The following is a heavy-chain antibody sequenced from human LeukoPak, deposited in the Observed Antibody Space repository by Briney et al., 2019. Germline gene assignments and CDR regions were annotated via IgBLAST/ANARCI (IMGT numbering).Heavy chain of an antibody. CDR3: ARAKGPGAHYNWFDP. CDR1: GASISSGDYY. V-gene: IGHV4-30-4*01. Sequence: ASETLSLTCTVSGASISSGDYYWSWLRQPPGKGLEWIGYIYNSGSPFYNPSLKSRLTISVDTSKKQFSLKLSSVAAADTAVYYCARAKGPGAHYNWFDPWGHGTLVTVSS. J-gene: IGHJ5*02. D-gene: IGHD2-2*01. CDR2: IYNSGSP.